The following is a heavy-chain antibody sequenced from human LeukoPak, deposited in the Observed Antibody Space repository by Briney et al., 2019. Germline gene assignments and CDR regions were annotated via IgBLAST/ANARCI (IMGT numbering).Heavy chain of an antibody. D-gene: IGHD6-19*01. CDR1: GYTFTGYY. Sequence: GASVKVSCKASGYTFTGYYMHWVRQAPGQGLEWMGWINPNSGGTSYAQKFQGRVTMTRDTSISTAYMELSRLRSDDTAVYYCARPHETYSSGWSLTPDNWSDPWGQGTLVTVSS. J-gene: IGHJ5*02. V-gene: IGHV1-2*02. CDR3: ARPHETYSSGWSLTPDNWSDP. CDR2: INPNSGGT.